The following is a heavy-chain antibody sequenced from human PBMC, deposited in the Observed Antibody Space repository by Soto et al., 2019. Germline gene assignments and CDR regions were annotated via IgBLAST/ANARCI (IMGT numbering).Heavy chain of an antibody. D-gene: IGHD5-18*01. V-gene: IGHV3-30*18. CDR3: AKTDVDTAMATHYYYYYMDV. J-gene: IGHJ6*03. CDR2: ISYDGSNK. Sequence: PGGSLRLSCAASGFTFSSYGMHWVRQAPGKGLEWVAVISYDGSNKYYADSVKGRFTISRDNSKNTLYLQMNSLRAEDTAVYYCAKTDVDTAMATHYYYYYMDVWGKGTTVTVSS. CDR1: GFTFSSYG.